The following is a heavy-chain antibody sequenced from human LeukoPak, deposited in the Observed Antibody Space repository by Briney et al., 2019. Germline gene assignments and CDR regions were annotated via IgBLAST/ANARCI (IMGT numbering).Heavy chain of an antibody. Sequence: PGGSLRLSCAASGFTFRTYGMHWVRQAPGKGLEWVAVISYDGTEKYSADSVRGRFTISRDNSKNKLYLQMNSLRVEDTAVYYCARGPYDYYGSGSYYCGSWGLGTLVTVSS. CDR3: ARGPYDYYGSGSYYCGS. D-gene: IGHD3-10*01. CDR2: ISYDGTEK. V-gene: IGHV3-30*03. CDR1: GFTFRTYG. J-gene: IGHJ5*02.